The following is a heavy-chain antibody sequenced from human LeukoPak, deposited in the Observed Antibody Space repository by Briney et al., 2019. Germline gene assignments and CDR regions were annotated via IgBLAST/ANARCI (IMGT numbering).Heavy chain of an antibody. V-gene: IGHV4-59*12. CDR2: IYYSGST. CDR3: ARGSPWWYSSSSGGVYYMDV. CDR1: GGSISSYY. D-gene: IGHD6-6*01. J-gene: IGHJ6*03. Sequence: SETLSLTCTVSGGSISSYYWSWIRQPPGKGLEWIGYIYYSGSTNYNPSLKSRVTISVDTSKNQFSLKLSSVTAADTAVYYCARGSPWWYSSSSGGVYYMDVWGKGTTVTVSS.